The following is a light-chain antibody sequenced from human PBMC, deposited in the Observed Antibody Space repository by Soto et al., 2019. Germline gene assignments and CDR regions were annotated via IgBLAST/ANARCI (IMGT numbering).Light chain of an antibody. CDR1: SSDVGGYNY. V-gene: IGLV2-14*01. CDR2: DVS. J-gene: IGLJ2*01. Sequence: QSALTQPASVSGSPGKSITISCTGTSSDVGGYNYVSWYQQHPGKAPKLMIYDVSNRPSGVSNRFSGSKSGNTASLTISGLQAEDEADYYCSSYTSSSPLVFGGGTKLTVL. CDR3: SSYTSSSPLV.